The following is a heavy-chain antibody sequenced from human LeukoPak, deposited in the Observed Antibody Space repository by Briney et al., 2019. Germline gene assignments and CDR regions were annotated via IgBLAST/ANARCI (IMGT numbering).Heavy chain of an antibody. CDR3: ARDLEDYGDYGLPNAFDI. V-gene: IGHV3-21*01. CDR1: GFTFSSYS. CDR2: ISSSSSYI. D-gene: IGHD4-17*01. J-gene: IGHJ3*02. Sequence: RGSLRLSCAASGFTFSSYSMNWVRQAPGKGLEWVSSISSSSSYIYYADSVKGRFTISRDNAKNPLYLQMNSLRAEDTAVYYCARDLEDYGDYGLPNAFDIWGQGTMVTVSS.